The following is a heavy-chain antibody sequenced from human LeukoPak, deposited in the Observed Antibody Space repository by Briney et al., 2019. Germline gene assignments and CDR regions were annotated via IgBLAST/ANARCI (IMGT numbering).Heavy chain of an antibody. Sequence: ASVEVSCKASGYTFTSYYMHWVRQAPGQGLEWMGIINPSGGSTSYAQKLQGRVNMTRDTSKSTVYMELSSLRSEDTAVYYCARSTYASSDVAQIAYWGEGTLVTVSS. V-gene: IGHV1-46*01. D-gene: IGHD6-6*01. CDR3: ARSTYASSDVAQIAY. CDR2: INPSGGST. J-gene: IGHJ4*02. CDR1: GYTFTSYY.